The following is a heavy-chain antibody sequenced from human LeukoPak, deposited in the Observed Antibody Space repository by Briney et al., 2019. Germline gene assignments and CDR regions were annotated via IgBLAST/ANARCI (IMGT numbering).Heavy chain of an antibody. CDR1: GFTFSSYA. CDR2: ISGSGGST. J-gene: IGHJ3*02. V-gene: IGHV3-23*01. D-gene: IGHD4-11*01. CDR3: AKVPVYSNYDPVRDAFDI. Sequence: GGSLRLSCAASGFTFSSYAMSWVRRAPGKGLEWVSAISGSGGSTYYADSVKGRFTISRDNSKNTLYLQMNSLRAEDTAVYYCAKVPVYSNYDPVRDAFDIWGQGTMVTVSS.